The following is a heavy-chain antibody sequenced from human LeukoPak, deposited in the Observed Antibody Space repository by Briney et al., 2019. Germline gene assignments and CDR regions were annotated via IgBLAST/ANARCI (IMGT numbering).Heavy chain of an antibody. D-gene: IGHD1-14*01. J-gene: IGHJ4*02. CDR2: IWSDGSNK. CDR3: ARDNNGDY. CDR1: GFTFSDYG. Sequence: GGSLRLSCAASGFTFSDYGIHWVRRAPGKGLEWVAVIWSDGSNKYYADSVKGRFTISRDNSKNTLYLQMNSLRAEDTAVYYCARDNNGDYWGQGTLVTVSS. V-gene: IGHV3-33*08.